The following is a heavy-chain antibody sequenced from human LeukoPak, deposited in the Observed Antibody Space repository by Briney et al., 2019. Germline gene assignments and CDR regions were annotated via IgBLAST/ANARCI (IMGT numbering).Heavy chain of an antibody. CDR1: GGSITGYY. CDR2: IYYSGST. D-gene: IGHD6-13*01. Sequence: SETLSLTCTVSGGSITGYYGSWIRQPPGKGLEWIGYIYYSGSTNYNPSLKSRVTISVDTSKNQFSLKLRSVTAADTAVYFCARHIAAGTPGFDFWGQGTLVTVSS. CDR3: ARHIAAGTPGFDF. J-gene: IGHJ4*02. V-gene: IGHV4-59*08.